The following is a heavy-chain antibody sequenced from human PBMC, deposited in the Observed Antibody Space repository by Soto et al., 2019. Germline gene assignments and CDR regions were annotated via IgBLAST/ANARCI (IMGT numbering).Heavy chain of an antibody. CDR3: ARGSTKRYCSGGSCYSSPYYYMDV. J-gene: IGHJ6*03. CDR1: GGSISSYY. D-gene: IGHD2-15*01. Sequence: SETLSLTCTVSGGSISSYYWSWIRQPPGKGLEWIGYIYYSGSTNYNPSLKSRVTISVDTSKNQFSLKLSSVTAADTAVYYCARGSTKRYCSGGSCYSSPYYYMDVWGKGTTVTVSS. V-gene: IGHV4-59*01. CDR2: IYYSGST.